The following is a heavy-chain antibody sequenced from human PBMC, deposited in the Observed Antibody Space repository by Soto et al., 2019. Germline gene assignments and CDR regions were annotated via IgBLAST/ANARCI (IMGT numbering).Heavy chain of an antibody. CDR3: ASSLVDWNRFDP. D-gene: IGHD1-1*01. CDR2: IIPIFGTA. J-gene: IGHJ5*02. CDR1: GGTFSSYA. Sequence: ASVKGPCKACGGTFSSYAISGVRQAPGQGLEWMGGIIPIFGTANYAQKFQGRVTITADESTSTAYMELSSLRSEDTAVYYCASSLVDWNRFDPRGQGTLVTVSS. V-gene: IGHV1-69*13.